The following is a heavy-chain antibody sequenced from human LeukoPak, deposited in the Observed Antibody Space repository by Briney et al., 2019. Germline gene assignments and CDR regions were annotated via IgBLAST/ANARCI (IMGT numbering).Heavy chain of an antibody. CDR1: GGSISSYY. Sequence: SETLSLTCTVPGGSISSYYWSWIRQPPGKGLEWIGYIYYSGSTNYNPSLKSRVTISVDTSKNQFSLKLSSVTAADTAVYYCAREHSLTYYYDSSGYPDAFDIWGQGTMVTVSS. CDR3: AREHSLTYYYDSSGYPDAFDI. V-gene: IGHV4-59*01. CDR2: IYYSGST. J-gene: IGHJ3*02. D-gene: IGHD3-22*01.